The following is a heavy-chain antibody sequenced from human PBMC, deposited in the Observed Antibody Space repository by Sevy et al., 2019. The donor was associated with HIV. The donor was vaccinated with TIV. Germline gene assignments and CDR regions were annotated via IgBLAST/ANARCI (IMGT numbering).Heavy chain of an antibody. D-gene: IGHD3-16*01. Sequence: GGSLRLSCAASGLTLTTTGMSWVRQAPGKGLEWVAGVTSDGTTYYADSVRDRFTVSRDNSKNTLYLQLNSLRADDTVVFYCAGGDTTMITDLDYWGQGTLVTVSS. V-gene: IGHV3-23*01. CDR2: VTSDGTT. CDR3: AGGDTTMITDLDY. CDR1: GLTLTTTG. J-gene: IGHJ4*02.